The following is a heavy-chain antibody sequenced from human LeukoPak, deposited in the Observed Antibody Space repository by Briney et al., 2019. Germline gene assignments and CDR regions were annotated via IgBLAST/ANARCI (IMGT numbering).Heavy chain of an antibody. CDR3: AKDKSGIAAAGISFDY. D-gene: IGHD6-13*01. CDR1: GFTFDDYA. CDR2: ISWNSGSI. Sequence: PGRSLRLSCAASGFTFDDYAMHWVRHAPGKGLEWVSGISWNSGSIGYADSVKGRFTISRDNAKNSLYLQMNSLRAEDTALYYCAKDKSGIAAAGISFDYWGQGTLVTVSS. V-gene: IGHV3-9*01. J-gene: IGHJ4*02.